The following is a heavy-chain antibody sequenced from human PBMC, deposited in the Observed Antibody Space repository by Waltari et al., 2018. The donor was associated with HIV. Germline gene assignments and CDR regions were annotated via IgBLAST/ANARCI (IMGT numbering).Heavy chain of an antibody. J-gene: IGHJ6*02. CDR2: VIGCVWTT. CDR3: AKEMDEGGHIIVVPAAQYYYYYGMDV. V-gene: IGHV3-23*01. CDR1: GFTFSSYA. Sequence: EVQLLESGGGLVQTGGSLRLSCADSGFTFSSYAMSWVRKATGKGLEWVSAVIGCVWTTSYADSFKGRFTISVYNSKNTLYLQMNSLRAEDTAVYYCAKEMDEGGHIIVVPAAQYYYYYGMDVWGQGTTVTVSS. D-gene: IGHD2-2*01.